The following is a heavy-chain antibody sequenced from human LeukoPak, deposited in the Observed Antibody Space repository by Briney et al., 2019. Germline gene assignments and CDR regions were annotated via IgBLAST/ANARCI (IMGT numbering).Heavy chain of an antibody. Sequence: TGGSLRLSCAASGFTFSRYWMHWVRQAPGKGLVWVSRININGSSTIYADSVKGRFTISRDNAKNTLYLQMNNLRADDTAVYYCARVGGSNAFDIWGQGTMVIVSS. CDR3: ARVGGSNAFDI. CDR1: GFTFSRYW. J-gene: IGHJ3*02. V-gene: IGHV3-74*01. D-gene: IGHD1-26*01. CDR2: ININGSST.